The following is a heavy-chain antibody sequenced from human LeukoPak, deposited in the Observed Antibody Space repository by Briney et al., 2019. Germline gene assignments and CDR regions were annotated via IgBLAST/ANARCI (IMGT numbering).Heavy chain of an antibody. J-gene: IGHJ4*02. V-gene: IGHV3-9*01. Sequence: GGSLRLSCAASGFTFDDYAMHWVRQAPGKGLEWVSGISWNSGSIGYADSVKGRFTIFRDNAKNSLYLQMNSLRAEDTALYYCAGALAARLGIGYWGQGTLVTVSS. CDR1: GFTFDDYA. D-gene: IGHD6-6*01. CDR3: AGALAARLGIGY. CDR2: ISWNSGSI.